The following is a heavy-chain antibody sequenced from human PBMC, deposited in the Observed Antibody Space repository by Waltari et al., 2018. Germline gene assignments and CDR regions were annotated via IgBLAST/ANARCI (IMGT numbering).Heavy chain of an antibody. CDR3: ARSREPRGAFDI. D-gene: IGHD1-26*01. J-gene: IGHJ3*02. Sequence: EVQLVETGGGLIQPGGSLRLSCAASGFTVSSNYMSWVRQAPGKGLAWVSVIYSGGSTYYADSVKGRFTISGDNSKNTLYLQMNSLRAEDTAVYYCARSREPRGAFDIWGQGTMVTVSS. CDR1: GFTVSSNY. V-gene: IGHV3-53*02. CDR2: IYSGGST.